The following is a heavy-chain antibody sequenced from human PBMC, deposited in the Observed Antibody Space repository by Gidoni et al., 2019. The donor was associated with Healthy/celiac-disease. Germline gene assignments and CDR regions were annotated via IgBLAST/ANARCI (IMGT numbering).Heavy chain of an antibody. V-gene: IGHV3-21*01. D-gene: IGHD3-9*01. J-gene: IGHJ6*02. CDR3: ARDYYDILTGYYLYYYYGMDV. Sequence: EVQLVESGGGLVKPGGSLRLSCAASGSTFSSYSMNWVRQAPGKGLEWVSSISRSRSYIYYADSVKGRFTISRDNAKNSLYLQMNSLRAEDTAVYYCARDYYDILTGYYLYYYYGMDVWGQGTTVTVSS. CDR1: GSTFSSYS. CDR2: ISRSRSYI.